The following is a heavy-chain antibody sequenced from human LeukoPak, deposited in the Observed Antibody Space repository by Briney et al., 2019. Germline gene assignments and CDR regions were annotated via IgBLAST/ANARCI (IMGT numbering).Heavy chain of an antibody. V-gene: IGHV3-30*18. Sequence: GRSLRLSCAASGFTFSSYGMHWVRQAPGKGLEWVAVIPYDGSNKYYADSVKGRFTISRDNSKNTLYLQMNSLRAEDTAVYYCAKEPQQWLELFDYWGQGTLVTVSS. CDR2: IPYDGSNK. CDR1: GFTFSSYG. CDR3: AKEPQQWLELFDY. D-gene: IGHD6-19*01. J-gene: IGHJ4*02.